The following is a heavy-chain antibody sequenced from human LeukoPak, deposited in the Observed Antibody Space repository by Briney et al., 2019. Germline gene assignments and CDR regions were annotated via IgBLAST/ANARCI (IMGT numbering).Heavy chain of an antibody. CDR1: GFIFSSYS. CDR3: ARGGKLDYPFDY. Sequence: GGSLRLSCAASGFIFSSYSMNWVRQAPGKGLEWVSSISDSRDYIYYADSVKGRFSISTDNAKNSLSLQMNSLRAEDTAVYYCARGGKLDYPFDYWGQGTTVTVSS. J-gene: IGHJ4*02. D-gene: IGHD4-11*01. CDR2: ISDSRDYI. V-gene: IGHV3-21*01.